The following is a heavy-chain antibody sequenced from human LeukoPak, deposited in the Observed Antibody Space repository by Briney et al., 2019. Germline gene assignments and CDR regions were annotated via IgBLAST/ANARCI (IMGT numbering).Heavy chain of an antibody. V-gene: IGHV3-21*01. J-gene: IGHJ4*02. D-gene: IGHD3-10*01. Sequence: GGSLRLSCAASGFTFSSYSMNWVRQAPGKGLEWVSSISSSSSYIYYADSVKGRFTISRDNAKNSLYLQMNSLRAEDTAVYYCASAYMVRGVFDYCGQGTLVTVSS. CDR3: ASAYMVRGVFDY. CDR1: GFTFSSYS. CDR2: ISSSSSYI.